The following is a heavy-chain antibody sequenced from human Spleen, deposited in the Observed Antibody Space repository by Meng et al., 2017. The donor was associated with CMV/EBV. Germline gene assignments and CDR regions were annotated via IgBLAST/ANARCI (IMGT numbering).Heavy chain of an antibody. CDR1: GFTFDDCA. V-gene: IGHV3-9*01. CDR3: ARSYKDCSSTSCYGTDYYYYGMDV. Sequence: GGSLRLSCAVSGFTFDDCAMHWVRQAPGKGLEWVSGISSNSGSIAYADSVKGRFTISRDNAKNTLYLQMNSLRAEDTAVYYCARSYKDCSSTSCYGTDYYYYGMDVWGQGTTVTVSS. J-gene: IGHJ6*02. CDR2: ISSNSGSI. D-gene: IGHD2-2*01.